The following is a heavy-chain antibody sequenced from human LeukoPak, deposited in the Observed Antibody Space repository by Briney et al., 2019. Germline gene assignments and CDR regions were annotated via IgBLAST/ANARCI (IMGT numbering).Heavy chain of an antibody. J-gene: IGHJ4*02. CDR2: INPNSGGT. D-gene: IGHD3-3*02. V-gene: IGHV1-2*02. Sequence: GASVTVSFTSSGYIFTFYYMHWVRQAPGQGLEWMGWINPNSGGTSYAQKFQGRVTMTSDTSINTAYMELSRLRSDDTAVYYCAKAIASTIGRDYWGQGTLVTVSS. CDR1: GYIFTFYY. CDR3: AKAIASTIGRDY.